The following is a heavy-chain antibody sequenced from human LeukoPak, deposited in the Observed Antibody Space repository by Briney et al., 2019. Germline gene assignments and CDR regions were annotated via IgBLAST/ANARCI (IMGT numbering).Heavy chain of an antibody. CDR3: ARVQGDPSPYFDY. CDR1: GGSISSYY. J-gene: IGHJ4*02. V-gene: IGHV4-59*01. CDR2: IYYGGST. Sequence: SETLSLTCTVSGGSISSYYWSWIRQPPGKGLEWIGYIYYGGSTNYNPSLKSRVTISVDTSKNQFSLKLSSVTAADTAVYYCARVQGDPSPYFDYWGQGTLVTVSS.